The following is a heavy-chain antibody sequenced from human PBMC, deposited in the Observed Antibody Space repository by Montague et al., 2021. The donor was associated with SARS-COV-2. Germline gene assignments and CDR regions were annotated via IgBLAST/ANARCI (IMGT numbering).Heavy chain of an antibody. D-gene: IGHD1-1*01. J-gene: IGHJ4*02. CDR3: ARSPNWLAFFDS. Sequence: VKPTHTLTLTCTFSGFSLSTDGLGVGWIRQPPGKALEWLALIYWDDDKRYNPSLRSRLTITKDTSKNQVVLTMTNMDPVDTATYYCARSPNWLAFFDSWGLGTLVAVSS. CDR2: IYWDDDK. CDR1: GFSLSTDGLG. V-gene: IGHV2-5*02.